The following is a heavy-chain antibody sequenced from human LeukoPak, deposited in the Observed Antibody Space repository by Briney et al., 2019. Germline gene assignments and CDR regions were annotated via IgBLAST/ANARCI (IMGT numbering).Heavy chain of an antibody. Sequence: PGGSLRLSCAASGFTFSNYGLSWVRQAPGKGLEWVSGITGSGGSTYYADSVKGRFTISRDNSKNTLYLQMNSLRAEDTAVYYCAKDHRIAAAGSSAASLWGQGTLVTVSS. CDR1: GFTFSNYG. V-gene: IGHV3-23*01. CDR2: ITGSGGST. D-gene: IGHD6-13*01. CDR3: AKDHRIAAAGSSAASL. J-gene: IGHJ4*02.